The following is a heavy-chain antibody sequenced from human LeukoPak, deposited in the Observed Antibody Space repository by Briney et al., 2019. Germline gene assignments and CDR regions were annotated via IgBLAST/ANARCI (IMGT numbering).Heavy chain of an antibody. Sequence: PSETLSLTCTVSGGSISSYYWSWIRQPPGKGLEWIGYIYYSGSTNYNPSLKSRVTISVDTSKNQSSLKLSSVTAADTAVYYCARRANWNAVYYYYGMDVWGQGTTVTVSS. CDR3: ARRANWNAVYYYYGMDV. D-gene: IGHD1-20*01. V-gene: IGHV4-59*08. J-gene: IGHJ6*02. CDR2: IYYSGST. CDR1: GGSISSYY.